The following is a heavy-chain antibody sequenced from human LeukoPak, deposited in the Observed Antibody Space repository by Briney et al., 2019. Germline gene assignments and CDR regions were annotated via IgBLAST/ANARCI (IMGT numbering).Heavy chain of an antibody. J-gene: IGHJ4*02. Sequence: GGSLRLFCAAFGFTFTSYGMHWVRQAPGNGLEWVAVIWYDGSNKYYADSVKGRFTISNDNSKNTLYLQMTSLRAEDMAVYYCARDGEGYGYWGQGTLVTVSS. CDR2: IWYDGSNK. D-gene: IGHD5-24*01. CDR3: ARDGEGYGY. V-gene: IGHV3-33*01. CDR1: GFTFTSYG.